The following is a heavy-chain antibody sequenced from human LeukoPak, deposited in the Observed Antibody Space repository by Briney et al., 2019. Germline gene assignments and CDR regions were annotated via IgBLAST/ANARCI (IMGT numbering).Heavy chain of an antibody. J-gene: IGHJ4*02. Sequence: PGGSLRLSCAASGFTFSSYSMNWVRQAPGKGLEWVSYISSTSSTIYYADPVKGRFTISRDNAKNSLYLQMNSLRAEDTAVYYCARDRGQFSRRNFDYWGQGTLVTVSS. CDR1: GFTFSSYS. CDR3: ARDRGQFSRRNFDY. D-gene: IGHD3-3*01. CDR2: ISSTSSTI. V-gene: IGHV3-48*01.